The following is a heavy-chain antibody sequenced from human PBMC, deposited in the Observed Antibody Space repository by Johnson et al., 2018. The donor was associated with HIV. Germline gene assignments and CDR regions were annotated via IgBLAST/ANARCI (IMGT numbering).Heavy chain of an antibody. J-gene: IGHJ3*02. CDR3: ARACRDGYMCDAFDI. CDR2: ISYDGSNK. V-gene: IGHV3-30*14. Sequence: QVQLVESGGGLVKPGGSLRLSCAASGFTFSSYAMHWVRQAPGKGLEWVAVISYDGSNKYYADAVKGRFTISRDNSKNTLYLQMNSLGAEDTAVYYCARACRDGYMCDAFDIWGQGTMVTVSS. D-gene: IGHD5-24*01. CDR1: GFTFSSYA.